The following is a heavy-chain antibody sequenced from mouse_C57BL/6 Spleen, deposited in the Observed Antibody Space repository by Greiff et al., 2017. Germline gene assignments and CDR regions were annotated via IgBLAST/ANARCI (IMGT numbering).Heavy chain of an antibody. D-gene: IGHD1-1*01. Sequence: QVQLQQSGPELVKPGASVKLSCKASGYTFTSYDINWVKQRPGPGLEWIGWIYPRDGSTKYNEKFKGKATLTVDTSSSTAYMELHSLTSEDSAVYFCARMITTVVATGNFDYWGQGTTLTVSS. CDR1: GYTFTSYD. V-gene: IGHV1-85*01. J-gene: IGHJ2*01. CDR3: ARMITTVVATGNFDY. CDR2: IYPRDGST.